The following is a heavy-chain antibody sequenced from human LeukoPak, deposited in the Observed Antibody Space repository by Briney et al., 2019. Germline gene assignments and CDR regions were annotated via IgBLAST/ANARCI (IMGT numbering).Heavy chain of an antibody. D-gene: IGHD2-2*01. J-gene: IGHJ4*02. V-gene: IGHV4-61*02. CDR3: ARAPTYSTSFDY. CDR1: GGSISSGSYY. CDR2: IYTSGST. Sequence: SQTLSLTCTVSGGSISSGSYYWSWIRQPAGKGLEWIGRIYTSGSTNYNPSLKSRVTISVDTSKNQFSLKLSSVTAADTAVYYCARAPTYSTSFDYWGQGTLVTVSS.